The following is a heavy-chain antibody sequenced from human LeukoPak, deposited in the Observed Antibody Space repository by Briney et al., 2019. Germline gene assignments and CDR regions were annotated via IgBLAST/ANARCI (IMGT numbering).Heavy chain of an antibody. CDR2: INSDARST. D-gene: IGHD6-19*01. CDR1: GFTFSNYW. J-gene: IGHJ5*02. V-gene: IGHV3-74*01. Sequence: GGSLRLSCAASGFTFSNYWMHWVRQAPGKGLVWVSRINSDARSTSYADSVKGRFTISRDDAKNTLYLQMNSLRAEDTAVYYCARGADTGYSSDSWGQGTLVTVSS. CDR3: ARGADTGYSSDS.